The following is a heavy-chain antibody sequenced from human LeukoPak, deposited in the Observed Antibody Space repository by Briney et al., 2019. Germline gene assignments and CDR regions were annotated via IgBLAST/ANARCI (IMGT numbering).Heavy chain of an antibody. J-gene: IGHJ5*02. CDR2: ISGSSGNI. CDR3: AREKIPALVFDP. D-gene: IGHD6-13*01. V-gene: IGHV3-48*03. CDR1: GFPFSSYE. Sequence: PGGSLRLSCAASGFPFSSYEMHWLRQAPGNGLEWVAHISGSSGNILYSDSVKGRFSVSRDNANNVLYLQMNSLRVEDTAVYYCAREKIPALVFDPWGQGTLVAVSP.